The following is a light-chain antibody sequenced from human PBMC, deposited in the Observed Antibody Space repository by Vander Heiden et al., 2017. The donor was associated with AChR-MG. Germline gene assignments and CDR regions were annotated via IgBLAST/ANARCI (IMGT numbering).Light chain of an antibody. CDR2: GKS. Sequence: SSELTQDPAVSVALGQTVRITSQGDSLRSYYASWYQQKPGQAPVLVIYGKSNRPSGIPDRFSGSSSGNTASLTITGAQAEDEADYYCNSRDSSGNHLGVFGGGTKLTVL. CDR3: NSRDSSGNHLGV. V-gene: IGLV3-19*01. J-gene: IGLJ3*02. CDR1: SLRSYY.